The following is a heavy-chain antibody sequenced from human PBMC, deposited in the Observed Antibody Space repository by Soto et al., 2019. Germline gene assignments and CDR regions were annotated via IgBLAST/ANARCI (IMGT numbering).Heavy chain of an antibody. Sequence: EVQLLESGGGLVQPGGSLRLSCAASGFSFVNYAMNWVRQAPGKGLEWVSGLSGNGTRTYYGDSVKGRFTISRDNSRVTLFMLMTSRTADDTAVKYWAKIITNGGRFNPFNSWGQGALVTVSS. CDR2: LSGNGTRT. J-gene: IGHJ4*02. D-gene: IGHD3-3*01. CDR3: AKIITNGGRFNPFNS. V-gene: IGHV3-23*01. CDR1: GFSFVNYA.